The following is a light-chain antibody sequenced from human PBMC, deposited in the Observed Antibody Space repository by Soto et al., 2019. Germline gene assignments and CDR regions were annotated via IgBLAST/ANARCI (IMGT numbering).Light chain of an antibody. CDR3: QQFNSYPIT. V-gene: IGKV1-5*01. CDR1: QSLSRW. CDR2: DDS. Sequence: DIQMTQSPSTLSASVGDRVTITWLASQSLSRWLAWYQQKPGKAPKLLIYDDSSLESGVPSRFSGSASGTEFTLTIGGLQPDDFAAYYCQQFNSYPITFGQGTRLEI. J-gene: IGKJ5*01.